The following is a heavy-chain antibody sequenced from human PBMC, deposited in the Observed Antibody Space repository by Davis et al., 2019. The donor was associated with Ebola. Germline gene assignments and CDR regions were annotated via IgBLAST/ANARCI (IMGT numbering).Heavy chain of an antibody. V-gene: IGHV3-48*02. CDR2: ISSSSSTI. J-gene: IGHJ6*02. Sequence: GESLKISCAASGFTFSSYSMNWVRQAPGKGLEWVSYISSSSSTIYYAASVKGRFTISRDNAKNSLYLQMNSLRDEDTAVYYSARDRVSSYYDSIGYYYSFNRYGMDVWGQGTTVTVSS. CDR1: GFTFSSYS. D-gene: IGHD3-22*01. CDR3: ARDRVSSYYDSIGYYYSFNRYGMDV.